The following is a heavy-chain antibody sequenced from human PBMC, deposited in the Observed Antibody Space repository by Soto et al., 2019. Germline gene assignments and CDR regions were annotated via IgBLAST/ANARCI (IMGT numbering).Heavy chain of an antibody. D-gene: IGHD3-10*01. Sequence: GGSLRLSCAASGFTFSSYAMSWVRQAPGKGLEWVSAISGSGGSTYYADSVKGRFTISRDNSKNTLYLQMNSLRAEDTAVYYCAKDRVPLITMVRGSITPGGQGTLVTVSS. CDR3: AKDRVPLITMVRGSITP. V-gene: IGHV3-23*01. J-gene: IGHJ4*02. CDR1: GFTFSSYA. CDR2: ISGSGGST.